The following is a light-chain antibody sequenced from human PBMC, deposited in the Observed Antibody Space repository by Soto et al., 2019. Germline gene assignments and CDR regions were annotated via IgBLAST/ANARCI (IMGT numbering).Light chain of an antibody. CDR1: QSVGNF. V-gene: IGKV3-11*01. CDR2: DVS. J-gene: IGKJ1*01. Sequence: EIVLTQSPATLSLSPRARATLSCRASQSVGNFLTWYQQKPGQAPRLLISDVSKRATGIPARFSGSGSGTDFTLTISRLEPEDFAVYYCQHFGSSPPWTFGQGTKVEMK. CDR3: QHFGSSPPWT.